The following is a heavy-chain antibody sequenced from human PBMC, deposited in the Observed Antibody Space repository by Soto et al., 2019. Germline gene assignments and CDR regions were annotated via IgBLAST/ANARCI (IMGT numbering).Heavy chain of an antibody. D-gene: IGHD2-8*01. J-gene: IGHJ4*02. CDR2: FDPEDGET. CDR1: GYTLTELS. CDR3: ASRYCTNGVCPFDY. Sequence: VASVKVSCKVSGYTLTELSMHWVRQAPGKGLEWMGGFDPEDGETIYAQKFQGRVTMTEDTSTDTAYMELSSLRAEDTAVYYCASRYCTNGVCPFDYWGQGTLVTVSS. V-gene: IGHV1-24*01.